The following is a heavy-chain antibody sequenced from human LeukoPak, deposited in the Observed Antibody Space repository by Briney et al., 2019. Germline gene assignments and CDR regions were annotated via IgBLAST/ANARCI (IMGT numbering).Heavy chain of an antibody. V-gene: IGHV1-69*13. D-gene: IGHD1-7*01. CDR2: IIPIFGTA. J-gene: IGHJ6*02. CDR3: VREIRETVITRHYYYGIDV. CDR1: GGTFSSYA. Sequence: SVKVSCKASGGTFSSYAISWVRQAPGQGLEWMGGIIPIFGTANYAQKFQGRVTITADESTSTAYMELSSLRSEDTAVYYCVREIRETVITRHYYYGIDVWGQGTTVTVSS.